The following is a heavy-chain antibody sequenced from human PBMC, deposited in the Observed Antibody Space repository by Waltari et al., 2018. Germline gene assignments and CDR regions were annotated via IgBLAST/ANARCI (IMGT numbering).Heavy chain of an antibody. Sequence: QVQLVESGGGWVRPGGSLRLSCSASTFSLSDYYVNWIRQAPGKGLEWISYIDGSGVDGQYADSVKGRFTKAQDNSKNSLYLEMNSLRGDDTAVYFWARGDPSKIVYHYMDAWGKGTTVSVSS. CDR3: ARGDPSKIVYHYMDA. J-gene: IGHJ6*03. CDR1: TFSLSDYY. CDR2: IDGSGVDG. V-gene: IGHV3-11*01. D-gene: IGHD3-22*01.